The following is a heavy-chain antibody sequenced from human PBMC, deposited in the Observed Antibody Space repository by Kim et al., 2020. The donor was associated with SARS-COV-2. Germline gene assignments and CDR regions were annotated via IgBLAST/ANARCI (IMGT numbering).Heavy chain of an antibody. D-gene: IGHD4-17*01. CDR1: GYSFTSYW. J-gene: IGHJ2*01. CDR3: ARWSTVNERGYWYFDL. Sequence: GESLKISCKGSGYSFTSYWISWVRQMPGKGLEWMGRIDPSDSYTNYSPSFQGHVTISADKSISTAYLQWSSLKASDTAMYYCARWSTVNERGYWYFDLWGRGTLVTVSS. V-gene: IGHV5-10-1*01. CDR2: IDPSDSYT.